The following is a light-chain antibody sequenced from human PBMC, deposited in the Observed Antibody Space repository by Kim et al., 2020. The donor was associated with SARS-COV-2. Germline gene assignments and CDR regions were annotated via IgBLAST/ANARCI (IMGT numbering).Light chain of an antibody. CDR1: QSLGST. V-gene: IGKV3-15*01. Sequence: SVSPGQSATLFCRASQSLGSTLAWYQQKPGQAPRLLIYGASTRATGIPARFSCTGSGTEFTLTISSLQPEDSAVYYCQQYNRRPHTFGQGTKLEI. CDR3: QQYNRRPHT. CDR2: GAS. J-gene: IGKJ2*01.